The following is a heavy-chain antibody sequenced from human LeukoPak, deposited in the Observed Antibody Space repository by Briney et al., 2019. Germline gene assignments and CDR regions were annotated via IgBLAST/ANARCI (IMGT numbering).Heavy chain of an antibody. CDR1: GYSFSSYW. CDR3: ARASRDGYNQNFDH. Sequence: GEALKVSCKGLGYSFSSYWNAWVRQRPGKGLEWMGIIYPGGSETRYDPSFQGQVTISADSSTSTAYLQWSSLRASDTAMYYCARASRDGYNQNFDHWGQGTLVTVSS. V-gene: IGHV5-51*01. D-gene: IGHD5-24*01. CDR2: IYPGGSET. J-gene: IGHJ4*02.